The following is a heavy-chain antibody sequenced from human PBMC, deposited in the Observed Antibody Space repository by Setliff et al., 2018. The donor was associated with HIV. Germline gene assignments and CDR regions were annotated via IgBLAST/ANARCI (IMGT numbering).Heavy chain of an antibody. CDR1: GGPLSGYY. D-gene: IGHD1-26*01. V-gene: IGHV4-34*01. Sequence: KPSETLSLTCAVYGGPLSGYYWRWIRQPPGKGLEWIGDVSHTGSTNYNPSLKSRITISADTPKNQFSLKLSSVTTADTAVYYCAREGTYSGTYWVRRVASFDIWGQGTMVTVSS. J-gene: IGHJ3*02. CDR2: VSHTGST. CDR3: AREGTYSGTYWVRRVASFDI.